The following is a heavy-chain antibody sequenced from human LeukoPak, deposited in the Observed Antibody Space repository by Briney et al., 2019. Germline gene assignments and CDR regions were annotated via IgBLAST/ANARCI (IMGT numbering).Heavy chain of an antibody. V-gene: IGHV3-23*01. CDR3: AKDLPIVPMDV. CDR2: ISGSGGST. Sequence: GGSLRLSCAASGFTFSSYWMHWVRQAPGKGLEWVSAISGSGGSTYYADSVKGRFTISRDNAKNSLYLQMDSLRAEDTAVYYCAKDLPIVPMDVWGKGTTVTVSS. D-gene: IGHD2-15*01. CDR1: GFTFSSYW. J-gene: IGHJ6*03.